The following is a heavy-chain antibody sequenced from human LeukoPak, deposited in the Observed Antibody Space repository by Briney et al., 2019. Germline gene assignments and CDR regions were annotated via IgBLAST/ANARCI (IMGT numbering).Heavy chain of an antibody. CDR1: GGTFSSYA. V-gene: IGHV1-69*06. D-gene: IGHD2-15*01. CDR3: ARGLVGYCSGGSCYAGYGMDV. J-gene: IGHJ6*04. CDR2: IIPIFGTA. Sequence: ASVKDSCKASGGTFSSYAIRWVRQAPGQGLEGMGGIIPIFGTANYAQKFQGRVTITADKSTSTAYMELSSLRSEDTAVYYCARGLVGYCSGGSCYAGYGMDVWGKGTTVTVSS.